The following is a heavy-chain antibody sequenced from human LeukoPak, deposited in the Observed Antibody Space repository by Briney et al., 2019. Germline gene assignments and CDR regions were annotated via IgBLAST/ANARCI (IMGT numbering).Heavy chain of an antibody. Sequence: GASVKVSCKASGGTFSSYAISWVRQAPGQGLEWMGRIIPILGIANYAQKFQGRVTITADKSTSTAYMELSSLRSEDTAVYYCARGSALATIGNYWGQGTLVTVSS. CDR3: ARGSALATIGNY. D-gene: IGHD5-24*01. J-gene: IGHJ4*02. CDR2: IIPILGIA. V-gene: IGHV1-69*04. CDR1: GGTFSSYA.